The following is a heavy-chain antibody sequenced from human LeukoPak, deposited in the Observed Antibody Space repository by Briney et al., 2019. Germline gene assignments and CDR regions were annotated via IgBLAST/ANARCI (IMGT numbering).Heavy chain of an antibody. V-gene: IGHV3-69-1*01. J-gene: IGHJ4*02. D-gene: IGHD3-9*01. Sequence: GGSLRLSCAASGFSFSDYTMTWVRQAPGKGLDWISCITSGGTRYYADSVKGRFTVSRDNAKNSLYLQMNSLRDEDTAVYYCAGRLLRYFDYWGRGTLVTVSS. CDR2: ITSGGTR. CDR3: AGRLLRYFDY. CDR1: GFSFSDYT.